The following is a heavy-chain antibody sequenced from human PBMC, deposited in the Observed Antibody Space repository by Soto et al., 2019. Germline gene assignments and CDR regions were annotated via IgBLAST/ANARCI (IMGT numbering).Heavy chain of an antibody. D-gene: IGHD6-13*01. V-gene: IGHV3-9*01. CDR3: AKDISLRGWVYLVVEY. Sequence: EVQLVESGGGWVQPGRSLRLSCAASGFTFDVYAMHWVRQAPGKGLEWVSGINYNSGSVGYADPVKGRFTISRDNAKNSLHLQMNSLRAEDTAVYYCAKDISLRGWVYLVVEYWGQGTLVTVSP. J-gene: IGHJ4*02. CDR2: INYNSGSV. CDR1: GFTFDVYA.